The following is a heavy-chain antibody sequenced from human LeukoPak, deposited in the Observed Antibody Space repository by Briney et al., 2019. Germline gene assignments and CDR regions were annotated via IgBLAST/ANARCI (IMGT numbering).Heavy chain of an antibody. CDR3: AKGRNDVTIFGVVIIAYYYYYMDV. D-gene: IGHD3-3*01. J-gene: IGHJ6*03. CDR1: GFTFSDHY. V-gene: IGHV3-11*01. CDR2: ISSSASTI. Sequence: GGSLRLSCAASGFTFSDHYMSWIRQAPGKGLESVAYISSSASTIFYADSVKGRFTISRDNSKNTLYLQMNSLRAEDTAVYYCAKGRNDVTIFGVVIIAYYYYYMDVWGKGTTVTVSS.